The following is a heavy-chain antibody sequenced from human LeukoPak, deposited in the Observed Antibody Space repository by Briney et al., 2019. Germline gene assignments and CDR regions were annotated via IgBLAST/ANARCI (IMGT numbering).Heavy chain of an antibody. CDR2: MYYSGST. Sequence: SETLSLTCTVSGGSISGYYWSWIRQSPGKGLVWIGYMYYSGSTNYNPSLKSRVTMSVDMSKNQFSLKLSSVTAADTALYYCARHFTYYYDSSGYPRDAFDIWGQGTMVTVSS. V-gene: IGHV4-59*08. CDR3: ARHFTYYYDSSGYPRDAFDI. CDR1: GGSISGYY. D-gene: IGHD3-22*01. J-gene: IGHJ3*02.